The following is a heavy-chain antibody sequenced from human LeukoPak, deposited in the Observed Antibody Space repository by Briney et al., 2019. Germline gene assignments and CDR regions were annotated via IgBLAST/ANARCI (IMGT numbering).Heavy chain of an antibody. V-gene: IGHV4-39*02. D-gene: IGHD6-6*01. Sequence: SETLSLTCTVSGGSISSSSYYWGWIRQPPGKGLEWIGSNSGSTYYNPSPKRRVTISVETSNNQFSLKLSSVTAADTAVYYCAREGGGRYSSSYNAFDYWGQATLVTVSS. CDR1: GGSISSSSYY. J-gene: IGHJ4*02. CDR2: NSGST. CDR3: AREGGGRYSSSYNAFDY.